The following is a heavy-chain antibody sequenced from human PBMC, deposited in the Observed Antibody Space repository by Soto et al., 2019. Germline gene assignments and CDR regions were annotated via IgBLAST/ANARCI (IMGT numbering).Heavy chain of an antibody. CDR3: ARTIRGYDLFEY. V-gene: IGHV2-26*01. D-gene: IGHD5-12*01. Sequence: QVTLKETGPVLVKPPETLTLTCTVSAFSLSNARMGVSWIRQPQGKALEWLAHIFSNDEKSYSTCLKSSLTLHKEPSKSQVVITMTNMVPVDTATYYCARTIRGYDLFEYWGQGTLVTVSS. CDR2: IFSNDEK. J-gene: IGHJ4*02. CDR1: AFSLSNARMG.